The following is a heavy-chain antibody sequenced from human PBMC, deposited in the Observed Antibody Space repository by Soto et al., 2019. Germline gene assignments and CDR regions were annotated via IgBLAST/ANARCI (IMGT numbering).Heavy chain of an antibody. V-gene: IGHV4-59*01. CDR2: IYYSGST. Sequence: QVQLQESGPGLVKPSETLSLTCTVSGGSISSYYWSWIRQPPGKGLEWIGYIYYSGSTNYNPSLKSRVTISVDTSKNQFSLKLSSVTAADTAVYYCARDRYYYDSSGYYNDAFDIWGQGTMVTVSS. D-gene: IGHD3-22*01. CDR3: ARDRYYYDSSGYYNDAFDI. CDR1: GGSISSYY. J-gene: IGHJ3*02.